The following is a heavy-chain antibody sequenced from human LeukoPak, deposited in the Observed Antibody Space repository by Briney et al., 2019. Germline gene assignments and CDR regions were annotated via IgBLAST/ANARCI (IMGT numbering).Heavy chain of an antibody. CDR1: GYTFSSYD. CDR2: MNPNSGST. CDR3: ARRVGSGWPVQH. J-gene: IGHJ1*01. V-gene: IGHV1-8*01. Sequence: ASVKVSCKASGYTFSSYDINWVRQATGQGLEGMGWMNPNSGSTGYAQKFQGRLNMTRNTSIDTAYMELSSLRSDDTAVYYCARRVGSGWPVQHWGQGTLVTVSS. D-gene: IGHD6-19*01.